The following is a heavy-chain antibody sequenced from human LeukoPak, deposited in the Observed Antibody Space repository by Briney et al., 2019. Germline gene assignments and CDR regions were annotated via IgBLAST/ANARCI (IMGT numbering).Heavy chain of an antibody. V-gene: IGHV3-7*01. D-gene: IGHD4-17*01. CDR2: IKQDGSEK. CDR1: GFTFSSYG. J-gene: IGHJ4*02. CDR3: ARLYGDHGGYFDY. Sequence: GGSLRLSCAASGFTFSSYGMHWVRQAPGQGLEWVANIKQDGSEKYYVDSVKGRFTISRDNAKNSLYLQMNSLRAEDTAVYYCARLYGDHGGYFDYWGQGTLVTVSS.